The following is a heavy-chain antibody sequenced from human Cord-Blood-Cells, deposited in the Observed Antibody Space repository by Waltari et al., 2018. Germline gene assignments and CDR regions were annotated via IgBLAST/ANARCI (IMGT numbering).Heavy chain of an antibody. CDR1: GYTFTSYG. D-gene: IGHD5-18*01. CDR2: ISAYTGNT. J-gene: IGHJ6*03. CDR3: ARDGGYSYGIPGIYYYYYMAV. Sequence: QVQLVQSGADVKKPGASVKVSCKASGYTFTSYGISWVRQAPGQGLAWMGWISAYTGNTNYAQKLQGRVTMTTDISTSTAYMETRSLRSDDTAVYYCARDGGYSYGIPGIYYYYYMAVWGKGTTVTVSS. V-gene: IGHV1-18*04.